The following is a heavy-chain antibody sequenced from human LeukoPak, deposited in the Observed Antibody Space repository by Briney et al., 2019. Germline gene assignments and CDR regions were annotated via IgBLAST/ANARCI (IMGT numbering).Heavy chain of an antibody. CDR1: GFTLSTNN. CDR2: IYSGGST. J-gene: IGHJ4*02. CDR3: ATPDHDY. D-gene: IGHD1-14*01. V-gene: IGHV3-66*01. Sequence: GGPLSLSCAASGFTLSTNNIPGVPRAPGKGLEWVSVIYSGGSTYYPDSVKGRFTISRDNSKNTVYLQMNSLRVEDTAVYYCATPDHDYWGQGTLVTASS.